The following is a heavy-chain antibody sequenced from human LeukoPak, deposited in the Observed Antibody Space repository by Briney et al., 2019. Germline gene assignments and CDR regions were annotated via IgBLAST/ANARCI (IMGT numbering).Heavy chain of an antibody. CDR2: IDSSSNYI. CDR1: GFTFSDYG. J-gene: IGHJ4*02. V-gene: IGHV3-21*01. CDR3: TKDDGNNYGCLDY. D-gene: IGHD5-18*01. Sequence: GGTLRLSCAASGFTFSDYGMSWVRQAPGKGLEWVSSIDSSSNYIYYADSLKGRFIISRDNAKNSLFLQINSLRAEDTAVYYCTKDDGNNYGCLDYWGQGTLVTVSS.